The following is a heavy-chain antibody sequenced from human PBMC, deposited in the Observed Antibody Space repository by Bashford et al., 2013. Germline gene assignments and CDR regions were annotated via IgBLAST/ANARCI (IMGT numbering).Heavy chain of an antibody. Sequence: SVKVSCKASGFTFTSSAVQWVRQARGQRLEWIGWIVVGSGNTNYAQKFQERVTITRDMSTSTAYMELSSLRSEDTAVYYCARVSRSITMVREQNAFDIWGQGTMVTVSS. J-gene: IGHJ3*02. CDR2: IVVGSGNT. CDR1: GFTFTSSA. CDR3: ARVSRSITMVREQNAFDI. V-gene: IGHV1-58*01. D-gene: IGHD3-10*01.